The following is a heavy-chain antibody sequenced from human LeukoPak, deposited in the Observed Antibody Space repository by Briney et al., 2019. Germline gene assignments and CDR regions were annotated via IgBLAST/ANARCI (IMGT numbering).Heavy chain of an antibody. D-gene: IGHD6-6*01. V-gene: IGHV3-53*01. J-gene: IGHJ4*02. Sequence: GGALRLSGAASGFTVSSNYMSWVRQAPGKGLEWVSVIYSGGSTYYADSVKGRFTISRDNSKNTLYLQMNSLRAEDTAVYYCARASSSSLFDYWGQGTLVTVSS. CDR1: GFTVSSNY. CDR3: ARASSSSLFDY. CDR2: IYSGGST.